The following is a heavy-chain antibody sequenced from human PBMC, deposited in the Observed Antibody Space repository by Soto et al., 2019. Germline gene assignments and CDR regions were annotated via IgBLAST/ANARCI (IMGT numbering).Heavy chain of an antibody. V-gene: IGHV1-18*01. J-gene: IGHJ4*02. Sequence: QVQLVQSGGEVKKPGASVKVSCEASGNTFTSYDITWVRQAPGQGLEWMGWISAYNGDTNYAQKFQGRVTMTTDTSGRTAYMQLWRLRSDDTAVYFCAAMLGVGHYFDYWGQGTLVTVSS. CDR3: AAMLGVGHYFDY. D-gene: IGHD2-2*01. CDR2: ISAYNGDT. CDR1: GNTFTSYD.